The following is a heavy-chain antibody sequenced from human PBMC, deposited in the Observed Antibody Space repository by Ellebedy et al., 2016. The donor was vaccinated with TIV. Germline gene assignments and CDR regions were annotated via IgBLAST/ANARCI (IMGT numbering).Heavy chain of an antibody. V-gene: IGHV3-74*03. D-gene: IGHD5-18*01. CDR1: GFTFSSSW. J-gene: IGHJ4*02. CDR2: INSDGTGK. CDR3: ARDLAYTYAY. Sequence: GESLKISCAASGFTFSSSWMHWVRQAPGKGQVWVSHINSDGTGKTYADSVKGRFTISRDNPRNTVYLQMNSLRAEDTAVYDCARDLAYTYAYWGQGTLVSVSS.